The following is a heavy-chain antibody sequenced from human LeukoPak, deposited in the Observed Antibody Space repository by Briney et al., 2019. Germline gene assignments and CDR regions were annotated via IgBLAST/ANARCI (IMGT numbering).Heavy chain of an antibody. CDR2: INPNSGGT. J-gene: IGHJ4*02. Sequence: GASVKVSCKASGYTFTGYYMHWVRQAPGQGLEWMGRINPNSGGTNYAQKFQGRVTMTRDTSISTAYMELSRLRSDDTAVYYCAREAVTPRIRPVDYWGQGTLVTVSS. D-gene: IGHD4-17*01. V-gene: IGHV1-2*06. CDR1: GYTFTGYY. CDR3: AREAVTPRIRPVDY.